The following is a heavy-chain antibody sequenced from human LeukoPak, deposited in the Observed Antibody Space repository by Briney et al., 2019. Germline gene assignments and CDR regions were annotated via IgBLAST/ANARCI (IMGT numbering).Heavy chain of an antibody. D-gene: IGHD3-9*01. CDR3: ARDLRKGSYFDY. CDR2: IWSDGSKI. J-gene: IGHJ4*02. Sequence: GGSLRLSCAASGFTFNTYGMHWVRQAPGKGLEWVAIIWSDGSKISYADSVKGRFTISRDNSKNTLFLQMDSLRAEDTAVYYCARDLRKGSYFDYWGQGTLVTVSS. V-gene: IGHV3-33*01. CDR1: GFTFNTYG.